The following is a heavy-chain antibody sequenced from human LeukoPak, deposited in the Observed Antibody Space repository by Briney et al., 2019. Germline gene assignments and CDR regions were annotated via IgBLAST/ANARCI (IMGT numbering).Heavy chain of an antibody. D-gene: IGHD3-10*01. CDR3: ARSVRVRGIPDYMDV. V-gene: IGHV3-53*01. CDR2: IHKNAIT. Sequence: GGSLRLSCAASGFTVSSNYMTWVRQAPGKGLEWVSVIHKNAITYYADTVRGRFTISRDNSMNILYLQMNSLRVEDTAVYYCARSVRVRGIPDYMDVWGKGTTVTISS. CDR1: GFTVSSNY. J-gene: IGHJ6*03.